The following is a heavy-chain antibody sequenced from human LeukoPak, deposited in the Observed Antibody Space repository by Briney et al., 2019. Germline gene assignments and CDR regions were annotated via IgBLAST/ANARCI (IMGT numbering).Heavy chain of an antibody. Sequence: GGSLRLSCAASGFTFSSYGMHWVRQAPGRGLEWVAVISYDGSNKYYADSVKGRFTISRDNSKNTRYLQMNSLRAEDTAVYYCASPNLRRAAFRHDAFDIWGQGTMVTVSS. CDR3: ASPNLRRAAFRHDAFDI. CDR2: ISYDGSNK. J-gene: IGHJ3*02. CDR1: GFTFSSYG. V-gene: IGHV3-30*03. D-gene: IGHD4-17*01.